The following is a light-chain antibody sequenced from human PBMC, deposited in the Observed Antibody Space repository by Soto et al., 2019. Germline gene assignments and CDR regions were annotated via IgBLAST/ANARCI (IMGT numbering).Light chain of an antibody. J-gene: IGKJ4*01. Sequence: AIQLTQSPSALSASVGDRVTITCRASLGIRNDLGWYQQKPGEAPRLLVYAASTLQSGVPSRFSGSGSGTGFTLTISSLQLEDFGTYYCLQDYNYPLTFGGGTRLEI. CDR2: AAS. V-gene: IGKV1-6*02. CDR1: LGIRND. CDR3: LQDYNYPLT.